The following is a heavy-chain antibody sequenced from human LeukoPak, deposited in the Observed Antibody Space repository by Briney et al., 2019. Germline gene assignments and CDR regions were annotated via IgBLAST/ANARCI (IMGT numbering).Heavy chain of an antibody. CDR3: ARAVGSLGAFDI. CDR1: GFTFSSYS. V-gene: IGHV3-21*01. CDR2: ISSSSSYI. Sequence: PGGSLRLSCAASGFTFSSYSMNWVRQAPGKGLGWVSSISSSSSYIYYADSVKGRFTISRDNAKNSLYLQMNSLRAEDTAVYYCARAVGSLGAFDIWGQGTMVTVSS. J-gene: IGHJ3*02.